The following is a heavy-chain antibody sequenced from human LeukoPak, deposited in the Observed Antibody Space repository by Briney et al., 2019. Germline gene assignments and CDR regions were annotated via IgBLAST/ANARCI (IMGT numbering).Heavy chain of an antibody. Sequence: SETLSLTCTVSGGSISSYYWSWIRQPPGKGLEWIGYIYYSGSTNYNPSLKSRVTISVDTSKNQFSLKLSSVTAADTAVYYCAGGRTAMVRPIYYFDYWGQGTLVTVSS. V-gene: IGHV4-59*01. J-gene: IGHJ4*02. D-gene: IGHD5-18*01. CDR3: AGGRTAMVRPIYYFDY. CDR1: GGSISSYY. CDR2: IYYSGST.